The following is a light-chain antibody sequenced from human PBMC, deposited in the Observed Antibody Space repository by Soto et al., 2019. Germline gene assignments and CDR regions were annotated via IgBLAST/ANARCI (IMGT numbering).Light chain of an antibody. CDR2: GAS. Sequence: EIVLTQSPAALSVSPGERATLSCWASQSVGSNLAWYQQKPGQAPRLLIYGASTRATGIPARCSGSGSGTEFTLTISSLQSEDFAVYYCQQYNNWPPTFGGGTKVDIK. CDR1: QSVGSN. V-gene: IGKV3-15*01. CDR3: QQYNNWPPT. J-gene: IGKJ4*01.